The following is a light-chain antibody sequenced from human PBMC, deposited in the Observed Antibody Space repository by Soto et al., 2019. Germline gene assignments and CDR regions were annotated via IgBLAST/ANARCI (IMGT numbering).Light chain of an antibody. CDR1: QSISSW. Sequence: DIQMTQSPSTLSASVGDRVTITCRASQSISSWLAWYQQKPGKAPKLLIYDASSLESGVPSRFSGSGSGTEFTLTISSLQPEDFATYYCQQSYSTPRTFGQGTKVDNK. J-gene: IGKJ1*01. V-gene: IGKV1-5*01. CDR2: DAS. CDR3: QQSYSTPRT.